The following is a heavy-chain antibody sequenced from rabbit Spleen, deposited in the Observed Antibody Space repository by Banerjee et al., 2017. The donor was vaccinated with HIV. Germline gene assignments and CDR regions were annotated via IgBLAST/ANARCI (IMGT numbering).Heavy chain of an antibody. CDR1: GFSLSSYY. V-gene: IGHV1S69*01. Sequence: QSVEESGGRLVTPGTPLTLTCTASGFSLSSYYMTWVRQAPGKGLEWIGFAGAGSGGTVYASWAKGRFAISKTSTTMDLKITSPTTEDTATYFCARMGNGGWGPAYFDIWGPGTLVTVS. J-gene: IGHJ4*02. D-gene: IGHD4-1*01. CDR2: AGAGSGGT. CDR3: ARMGNGGWGPAYFDI.